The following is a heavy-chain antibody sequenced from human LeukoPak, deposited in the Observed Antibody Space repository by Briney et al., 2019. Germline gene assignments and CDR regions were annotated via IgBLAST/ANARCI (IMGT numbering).Heavy chain of an antibody. CDR2: ISGSGGST. Sequence: TGGSLRLPCAASGFTFGSYAMYWVRQAPGKGLEWVSGISGSGGSTFYADSVKGRFTISRDNSENTLYLQMNSLRAEDTAVYYCAKGPTDSCWEKLHDWGQGTLVTVSS. J-gene: IGHJ4*02. CDR1: GFTFGSYA. D-gene: IGHD1-26*01. V-gene: IGHV3-23*01. CDR3: AKGPTDSCWEKLHD.